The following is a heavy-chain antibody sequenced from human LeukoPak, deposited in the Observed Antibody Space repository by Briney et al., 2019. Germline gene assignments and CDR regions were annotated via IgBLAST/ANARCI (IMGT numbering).Heavy chain of an antibody. CDR3: AKDIIAYYYDSSGYPPFDY. D-gene: IGHD3-22*01. J-gene: IGHJ4*02. CDR1: GFTVSSNY. CDR2: IYSGGST. Sequence: PGGSLRLSCAASGFTVSSNYMSWVRQAPGKGLEWVSVIYSGGSTYYADSVKGRFTISRDNSKNTLYLQMNSLRAEDTAVYYCAKDIIAYYYDSSGYPPFDYWGQGTLVTVSS. V-gene: IGHV3-66*01.